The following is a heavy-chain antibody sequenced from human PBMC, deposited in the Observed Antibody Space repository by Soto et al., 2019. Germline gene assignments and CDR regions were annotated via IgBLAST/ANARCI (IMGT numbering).Heavy chain of an antibody. D-gene: IGHD2-15*01. Sequence: ASVKVSCKASGYTFTGYYMHWVRQAPGQGLEWMGWINPNSGGTNYAQKFQGRVTMTRDTSISTDYMELSRLRSDEPAVYYVAKNHRDFRCGSCQNGDYWGQGTLVTVSS. V-gene: IGHV1-2*02. CDR2: INPNSGGT. CDR1: GYTFTGYY. J-gene: IGHJ4*02. CDR3: AKNHRDFRCGSCQNGDY.